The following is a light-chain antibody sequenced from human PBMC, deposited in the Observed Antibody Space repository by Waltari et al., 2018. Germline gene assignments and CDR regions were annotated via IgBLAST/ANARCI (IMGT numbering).Light chain of an antibody. CDR3: QHYVRLPAT. CDR1: QSVSRA. CDR2: GVS. V-gene: IGKV3-20*01. J-gene: IGKJ1*01. Sequence: EIVLTQSPGTLSLSPGERATLSCRASQSVSRALAWYQQKPGQAPRLLIYGVSSRATGISDRFSGSGSGTDFSLTISRLEPEDFAVYYCQHYVRLPATFGQGTKVEIK.